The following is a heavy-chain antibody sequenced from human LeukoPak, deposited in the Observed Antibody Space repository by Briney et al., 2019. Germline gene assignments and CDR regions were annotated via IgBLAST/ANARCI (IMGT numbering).Heavy chain of an antibody. Sequence: ASVKVSCKASGYTLTSYAIHWVRQAPGQRLEWMGWINAGNGNIKCSQEFQGRVTITRDTSASTAYMELSSLRSEDMAVYYCARGRGSYSLDYWGQGTLVTVSS. CDR3: ARGRGSYSLDY. CDR1: GYTLTSYA. V-gene: IGHV1-3*03. J-gene: IGHJ4*02. D-gene: IGHD1-26*01. CDR2: INAGNGNI.